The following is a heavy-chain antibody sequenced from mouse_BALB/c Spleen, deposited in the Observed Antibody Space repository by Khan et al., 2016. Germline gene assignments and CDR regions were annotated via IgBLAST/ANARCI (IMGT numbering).Heavy chain of an antibody. J-gene: IGHJ2*01. CDR2: IRNKANGYTT. V-gene: IGHV7-3*02. Sequence: EVELVESGGGLVQPGGSLRLSCVTSGFTFTDYYMSWVRQPPGKALEWLGFIRNKANGYTTEYSASVKGRFTISRDNSQSILYLQMNTLRAEDSATYYCARDIRFDGYWCQGTTLTVSS. CDR3: ARDIRFDGY. D-gene: IGHD1-1*01. CDR1: GFTFTDYY.